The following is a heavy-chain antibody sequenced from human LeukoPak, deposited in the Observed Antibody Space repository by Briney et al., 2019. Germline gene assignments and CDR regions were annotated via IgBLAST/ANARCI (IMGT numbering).Heavy chain of an antibody. Sequence: KASETLSLTCTVSGGSMSSYYWSWIRQPAGKGLEWIGRIYTSGSTNYNPSLKSRVTISVEKSKNQFSLKLSSVTAADTAAYYCAAATVTRGTFDYWGQGTLVTVSS. CDR2: IYTSGST. D-gene: IGHD4-17*01. J-gene: IGHJ4*02. CDR1: GGSMSSYY. CDR3: AAATVTRGTFDY. V-gene: IGHV4-4*07.